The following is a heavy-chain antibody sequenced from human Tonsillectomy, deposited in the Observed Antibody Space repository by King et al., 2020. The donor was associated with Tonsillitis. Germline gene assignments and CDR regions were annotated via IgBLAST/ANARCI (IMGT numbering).Heavy chain of an antibody. D-gene: IGHD2/OR15-2a*01. CDR2: ISHSGST. CDR1: GGPIDNGGAS. V-gene: IGHV4-30-2*01. J-gene: IGHJ4*02. CDR3: ARWFRITHLFDY. Sequence: LQLQESGSGLVKPSQTLSLTCAVSGGPIDNGGASWSWIRQPPGKGLEWIGDISHSGSTYYNPSLKGRVTISVDRSKNQFSLKLSSVTAADTAVYYCARWFRITHLFDYWGQGTLVTVSS.